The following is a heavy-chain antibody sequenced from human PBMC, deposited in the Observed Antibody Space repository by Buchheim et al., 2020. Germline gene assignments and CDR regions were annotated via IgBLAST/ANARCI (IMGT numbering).Heavy chain of an antibody. V-gene: IGHV3-30*18. CDR2: ISYDGSNK. Sequence: QVQLVESGGGVVQPGRSLRLSCAASGFTFSSYGMHWVRQAPGKGLEWVAVISYDGSNKYYADPVKGRFTISRDNSKNTLYLQMNSLRAEDTAVYYCAKAGAGTTYYFDYWGQGTL. CDR1: GFTFSSYG. CDR3: AKAGAGTTYYFDY. J-gene: IGHJ4*02. D-gene: IGHD1-7*01.